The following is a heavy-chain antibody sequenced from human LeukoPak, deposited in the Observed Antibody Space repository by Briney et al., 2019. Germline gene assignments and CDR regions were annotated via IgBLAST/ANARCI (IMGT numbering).Heavy chain of an antibody. CDR2: IYYSGST. CDR1: GGSISSNNDY. J-gene: IGHJ4*02. V-gene: IGHV4-30-4*01. Sequence: PSETLSLTCTVSGGSISSNNDYWSWIRQPPGKGLEWIGYIYYSGSTYYNPSLKSRVTISLDTSKNQFSLKLSSVTAADMAVYYCARGLTDQGIVVVPAAGPFDYWGQGTLVTVSS. D-gene: IGHD2-2*01. CDR3: ARGLTDQGIVVVPAAGPFDY.